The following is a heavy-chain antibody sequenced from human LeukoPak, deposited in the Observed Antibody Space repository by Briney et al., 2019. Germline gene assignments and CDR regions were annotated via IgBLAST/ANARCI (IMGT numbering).Heavy chain of an antibody. CDR2: INPNSGGT. D-gene: IGHD3-3*01. Sequence: SVKLSCEASGYTFTGYYMHWVPHAPGQGLEWMGRINPNSGGTNYAQKSQDRVTMNRDTSISTAYMELSRLRSDDTAVYYCAREGRWSGRTGIKGLRVAAFDIWGQGTMVTVSS. J-gene: IGHJ3*02. CDR3: AREGRWSGRTGIKGLRVAAFDI. V-gene: IGHV1-2*06. CDR1: GYTFTGYY.